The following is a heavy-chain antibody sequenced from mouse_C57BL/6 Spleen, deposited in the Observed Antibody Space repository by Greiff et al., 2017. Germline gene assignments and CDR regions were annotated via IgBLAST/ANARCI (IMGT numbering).Heavy chain of an antibody. CDR1: GYSFTGYY. J-gene: IGHJ4*01. CDR2: INPSTGGT. Sequence: VQLQQSGPELVKPGASVKISCKASGYSFTGYYMHWVKQSTEKSLEWIGEINPSTGGTSYNQKFKGKATLTVDKSSSTAYMQHKSLTSEDSAVYYCARDGSSYAVDYWGQGTSVTVSS. CDR3: ARDGSSYAVDY. D-gene: IGHD1-1*01. V-gene: IGHV1-43*01.